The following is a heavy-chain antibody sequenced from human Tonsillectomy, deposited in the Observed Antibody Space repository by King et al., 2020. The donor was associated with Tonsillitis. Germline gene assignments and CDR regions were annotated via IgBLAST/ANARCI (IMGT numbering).Heavy chain of an antibody. V-gene: IGHV4-31*03. Sequence: QLQESGPGLVKPSQTLSLTCTVSGGSISSGGYYWSWIRQHPGKGLEWIGYIYYIGSTYYNPSLKSRVTISVDTSKNQFSLKLSSVTAADTAVYYCASPLIVGATPRYDAFDIWGQGTKVTVSS. D-gene: IGHD1-26*01. CDR2: IYYIGST. CDR3: ASPLIVGATPRYDAFDI. CDR1: GGSISSGGYY. J-gene: IGHJ3*02.